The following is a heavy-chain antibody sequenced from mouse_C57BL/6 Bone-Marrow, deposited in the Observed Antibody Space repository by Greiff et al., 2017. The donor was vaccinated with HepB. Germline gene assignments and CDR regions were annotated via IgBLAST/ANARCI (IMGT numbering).Heavy chain of an antibody. CDR3: ARGNYYGSSYRWYFDV. Sequence: QVQLQQPGAELVMPGASVKLSCKASGYTFTSYWMHWVKQRPGQGLEWIGEIDPSDSYTNYNQKFKGKSTWTVDKSSSTAYMQLSSLTSEDSAVYYCARGNYYGSSYRWYFDVWGTGTTVTVSS. J-gene: IGHJ1*03. V-gene: IGHV1-69*01. CDR1: GYTFTSYW. D-gene: IGHD1-1*01. CDR2: IDPSDSYT.